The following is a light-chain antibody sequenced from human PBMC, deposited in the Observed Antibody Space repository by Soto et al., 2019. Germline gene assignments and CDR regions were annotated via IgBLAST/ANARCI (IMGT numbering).Light chain of an antibody. CDR1: QDSSNY. V-gene: IGKV1-33*01. CDR2: DAS. J-gene: IGKJ1*01. Sequence: DIPMTQSPSSLSASVGDRVTITCQASQDSSNYLNWYQQKPGKAPKLMSYDASILETGVPSRFSGSGSGTECNVTISRLQPKDSETYYFQQYDNLPRTFVQGTKVEIK. CDR3: QQYDNLPRT.